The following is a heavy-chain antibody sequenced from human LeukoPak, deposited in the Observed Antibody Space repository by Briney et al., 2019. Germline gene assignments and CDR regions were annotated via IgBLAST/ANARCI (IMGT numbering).Heavy chain of an antibody. J-gene: IGHJ4*02. CDR1: GYAFTGYY. CDR2: INPNSGGT. Sequence: ASVKVSCKASGYAFTGYYMHWVRQAPGQGPEWMGRINPNSGGTNYAQKFQGRVTMTRDTSISTAYLELSRLRSDDTAVYFCARDRYYYGSGNNPCFDYWGQGTLVTVSS. CDR3: ARDRYYYGSGNNPCFDY. V-gene: IGHV1-2*02. D-gene: IGHD3-10*01.